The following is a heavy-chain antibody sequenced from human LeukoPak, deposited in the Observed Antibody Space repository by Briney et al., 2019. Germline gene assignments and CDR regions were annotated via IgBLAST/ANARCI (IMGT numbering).Heavy chain of an antibody. Sequence: PSETLSLTRTVSGGSISSYYWSWIRQPPGKGLEWIGYIYYSGSTNYNPSLKSRVTISVDTSKNQFSLKLSSVTAADTAVYYCARGPHDSSGYYYDYWGQGTLVTVSS. CDR1: GGSISSYY. CDR3: ARGPHDSSGYYYDY. CDR2: IYYSGST. D-gene: IGHD3-22*01. J-gene: IGHJ4*02. V-gene: IGHV4-59*08.